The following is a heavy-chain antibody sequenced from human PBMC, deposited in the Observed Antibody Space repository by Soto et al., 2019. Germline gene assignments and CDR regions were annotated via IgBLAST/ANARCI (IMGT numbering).Heavy chain of an antibody. Sequence: VQLLESGGGLVQPGGSLRLSCAASGFTFSSYAMSWVRQAPGKGLEWVSGISGSGGSTYYADSVKGRFTISRDSSKNTLYLQVSSLRAEDTAVYYCAKTPGFWGGADYSYYYMDVWGKGTTVTVSS. D-gene: IGHD3-16*01. V-gene: IGHV3-23*01. CDR1: GFTFSSYA. J-gene: IGHJ6*03. CDR3: AKTPGFWGGADYSYYYMDV. CDR2: ISGSGGST.